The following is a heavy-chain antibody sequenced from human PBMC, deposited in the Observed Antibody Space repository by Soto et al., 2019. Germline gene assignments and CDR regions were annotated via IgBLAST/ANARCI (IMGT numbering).Heavy chain of an antibody. CDR1: GFTFSDYG. V-gene: IGHV3-33*01. J-gene: IGHJ6*03. CDR2: IWYDGTLK. Sequence: ESGGGVVQPGSSLRLSCATSGFTFSDYGFHWVRQAPGKGLEWVAVIWYDGTLKYYADSVKGRFTISRDNSKNTLSLLMTSLRAEDTAVYYCARYNYCMDVWGKGTTVTVSS. CDR3: ARYNYCMDV.